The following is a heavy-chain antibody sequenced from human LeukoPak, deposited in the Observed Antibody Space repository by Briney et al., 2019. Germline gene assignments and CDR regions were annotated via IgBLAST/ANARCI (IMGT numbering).Heavy chain of an antibody. Sequence: AGGSLRLSCATSGFIFSNYAVNWVRQAPGKGLEWVSIISGSGDTTYYADYVKGRFTISRDNSKNTLYLQMNSLRAEDTAVYYCAKGGPAYCGGDCYLNFDYWGQGTLVTVSS. CDR1: GFIFSNYA. CDR3: AKGGPAYCGGDCYLNFDY. J-gene: IGHJ4*02. V-gene: IGHV3-23*01. CDR2: ISGSGDTT. D-gene: IGHD2-21*02.